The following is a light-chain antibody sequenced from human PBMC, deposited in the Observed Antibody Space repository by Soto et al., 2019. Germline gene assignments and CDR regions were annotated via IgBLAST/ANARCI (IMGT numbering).Light chain of an antibody. CDR2: DAS. CDR3: QQRSNWPP. Sequence: IVWTQSPATLSLSPGERATLSFRASQSVSSYLAWYQQRPGQAPRLLIYDASNRATGIPARFRGSGSGTDFTLTISSLEPEDFAVYYCQQRSNWPPFGQGTRLAIK. CDR1: QSVSSY. V-gene: IGKV3-11*01. J-gene: IGKJ5*01.